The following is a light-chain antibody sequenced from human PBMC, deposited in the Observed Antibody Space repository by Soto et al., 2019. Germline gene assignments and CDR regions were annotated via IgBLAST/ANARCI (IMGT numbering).Light chain of an antibody. V-gene: IGLV2-14*01. CDR3: SSLTSSSTRGV. CDR2: EVT. Sequence: QSALTQPASVSGSPGQSITISCTGSSSDVGGYNYVSWYQHHPGKAPKLIIFEVTNRPSGVSNRFSGSKSGNTASLTISGFQAEDEADYYCSSLTSSSTRGVFGTGTKLTVL. J-gene: IGLJ1*01. CDR1: SSDVGGYNY.